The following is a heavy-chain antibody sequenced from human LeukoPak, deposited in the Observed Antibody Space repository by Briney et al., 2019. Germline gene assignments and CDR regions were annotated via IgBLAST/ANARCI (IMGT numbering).Heavy chain of an antibody. D-gene: IGHD4-23*01. CDR1: GFIFNNYA. J-gene: IGHJ4*02. CDR2: IASDGSST. V-gene: IGHV3-74*01. CDR3: ARGRPHGNDY. Sequence: GGSLRLSCAGSGFIFNNYAMHWVRQAPGKGLVWVSRIASDGSSTTYADSVKGRFNISRDNAKNTLYLQMNSLRVEDTAVYYCARGRPHGNDYWGQGTLVTVSS.